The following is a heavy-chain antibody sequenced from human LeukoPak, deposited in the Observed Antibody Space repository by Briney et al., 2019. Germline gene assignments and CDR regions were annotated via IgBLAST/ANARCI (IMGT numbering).Heavy chain of an antibody. V-gene: IGHV3-23*01. CDR2: INSNGGST. J-gene: IGHJ4*02. CDR3: AKYLYASASFYDY. D-gene: IGHD3-10*01. Sequence: GSLRLSCAASGFTFASYAMTWVRQAPGKGLEWGSAINSNGGSTCYADSVKGRFTISRDNSKNTLFLQMNSLRAEDTALYSCAKYLYASASFYDYWGQGTLVTVSS. CDR1: GFTFASYA.